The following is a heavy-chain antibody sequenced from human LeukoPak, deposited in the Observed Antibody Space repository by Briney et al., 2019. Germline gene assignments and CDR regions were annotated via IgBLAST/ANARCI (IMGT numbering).Heavy chain of an antibody. CDR1: GGSIGDYY. Sequence: PSETLSLTCTVSGGSIGDYYWSWVRQPPGKELEWIGYIFYSGNTNSNPSLKRRVTISIDTSKNQFSLMLNSVTAADTAVYYCARRVEVRPRYAFDIWGQGTMVTVSS. D-gene: IGHD6-6*01. V-gene: IGHV4-59*01. CDR3: ARRVEVRPRYAFDI. CDR2: IFYSGNT. J-gene: IGHJ3*02.